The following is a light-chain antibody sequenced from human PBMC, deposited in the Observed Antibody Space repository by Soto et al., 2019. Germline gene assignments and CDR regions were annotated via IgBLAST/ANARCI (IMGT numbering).Light chain of an antibody. CDR3: QQYHNWPIT. V-gene: IGKV3-15*01. J-gene: IGKJ5*01. CDR2: DAS. Sequence: ELAMTQSPATPSVSPGERATLSCSASQSVSSSLAWHQQKPGQAPRILMYDASTRATGIPARFSGSGSGTEFTRTISSLQSEDFAVYYCQQYHNWPITFGQGTRLEI. CDR1: QSVSSS.